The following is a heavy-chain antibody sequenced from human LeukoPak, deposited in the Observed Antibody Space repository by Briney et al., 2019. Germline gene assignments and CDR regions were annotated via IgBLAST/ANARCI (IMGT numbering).Heavy chain of an antibody. Sequence: TGGSLRLSCAASGFTVSSNYMSWVRQAPGKGLEWVSVIYSGGSTYYADSVKGRFTISRDNSKNTLYLQVNSLRAEDTAVYYCARADFWSGYYHFDYWGQGTLVTVSS. CDR3: ARADFWSGYYHFDY. D-gene: IGHD3-3*01. J-gene: IGHJ4*02. CDR2: IYSGGST. V-gene: IGHV3-66*01. CDR1: GFTVSSNY.